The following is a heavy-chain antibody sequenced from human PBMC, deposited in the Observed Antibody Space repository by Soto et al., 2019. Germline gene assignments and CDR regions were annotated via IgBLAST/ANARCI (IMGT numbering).Heavy chain of an antibody. J-gene: IGHJ3*02. D-gene: IGHD3-10*01. CDR1: GFTFSSYA. CDR2: ISGSGGST. Sequence: GGSLRLSCAASGFTFSSYAMSWVRQAPGKGLEWVSAISGSGGSTYYADSVKGRFTISREHSKNTLYLQMNSLIAEDTAVYYWAKESYDAFDIWGQGTMVTVSS. V-gene: IGHV3-23*01. CDR3: AKESYDAFDI.